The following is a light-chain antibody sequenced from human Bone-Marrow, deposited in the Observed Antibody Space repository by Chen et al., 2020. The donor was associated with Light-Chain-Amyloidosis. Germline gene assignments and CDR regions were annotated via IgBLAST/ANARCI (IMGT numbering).Light chain of an antibody. CDR2: YDS. CDR1: NIGSTS. V-gene: IGLV3-21*02. J-gene: IGLJ3*02. CDR3: QVWDRSSDRPV. Sequence: SYVLPQPSSVSVAPGQTATIACGGNNIGSTSVHWYQQTPGQAPLLVVYYDSDPPSGIPERLSGSNSGNTATLTISRVEAGDEADYYCQVWDRSSDRPVFGGGTKLTVL.